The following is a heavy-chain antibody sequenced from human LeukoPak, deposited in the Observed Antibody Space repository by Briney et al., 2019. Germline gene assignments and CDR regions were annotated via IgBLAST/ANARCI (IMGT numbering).Heavy chain of an antibody. D-gene: IGHD3-10*01. V-gene: IGHV3-30*18. CDR3: AKDGDYYGSGTRGYYFDY. CDR2: ISYDGRNK. Sequence: PGGSLRLSCAAPGFTFNTYGMHWVRQAPGKGLEWVAVISYDGRNKNYPDSVKGRFTFSKDNSKNTLYLQMNSLRAEDTAVYYCAKDGDYYGSGTRGYYFDYWGQGILVTVSS. J-gene: IGHJ4*02. CDR1: GFTFNTYG.